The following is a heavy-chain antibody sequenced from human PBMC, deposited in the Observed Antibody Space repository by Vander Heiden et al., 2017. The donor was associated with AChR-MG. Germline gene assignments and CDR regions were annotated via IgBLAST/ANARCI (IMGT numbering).Heavy chain of an antibody. V-gene: IGHV3-33*01. Sequence: QVQLVESGGGVVQPGRSLRLSCAASGFTSRSYGMTWVRQAPGKGLEWVTVIWYDGSNQDYADSVKGRFTISRDNSKNTLHLQMNNLRADDTAMYYCARDRNYGRSNWYFDLWGRGTLVTVSS. CDR3: ARDRNYGRSNWYFDL. D-gene: IGHD3-16*01. CDR2: IWYDGSNQ. CDR1: GFTSRSYG. J-gene: IGHJ2*01.